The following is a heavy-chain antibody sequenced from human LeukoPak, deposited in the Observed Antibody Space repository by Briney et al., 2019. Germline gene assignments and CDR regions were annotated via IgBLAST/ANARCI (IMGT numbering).Heavy chain of an antibody. CDR2: IAYDGRNK. CDR3: AKGGSHVSGWLYGASDY. V-gene: IGHV3-30*18. J-gene: IGHJ4*02. Sequence: GGALSLSCTSSGFTFSRYWMSGVRHAPAKGLEGVAVIAYDGRNKYSADSVKGRFTISRDNSKNTLHLQMDSRRAEDAAVYYCAKGGSHVSGWLYGASDYWGQGTLVSVSS. CDR1: GFTFSRYW. D-gene: IGHD2-2*02.